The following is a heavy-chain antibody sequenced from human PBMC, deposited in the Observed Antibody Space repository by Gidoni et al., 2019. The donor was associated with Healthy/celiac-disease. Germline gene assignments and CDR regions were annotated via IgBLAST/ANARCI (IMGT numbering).Heavy chain of an antibody. D-gene: IGHD3-10*01. CDR1: GCSISSRSYY. V-gene: IGHV4-39*01. J-gene: IGHJ4*02. CDR2: IYYSGST. CDR3: ARLPLSYGSGSYYVDY. Sequence: QLQLQESGPGLVKPSETLSLTCTVAGCSISSRSYYWGWIRQPPGKGLEWIGSIYYSGSTYYNPSLKSRVTISVDTSKNQFSLKLSSVTAADTAVYYCARLPLSYGSGSYYVDYWGQGTLVTVSS.